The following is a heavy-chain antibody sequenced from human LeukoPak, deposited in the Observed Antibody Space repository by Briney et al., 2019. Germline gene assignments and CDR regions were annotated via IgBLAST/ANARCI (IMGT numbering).Heavy chain of an antibody. CDR3: ARGNPAAGIVEYFQH. V-gene: IGHV4-39*07. D-gene: IGHD6-13*01. CDR2: IYYSGST. Sequence: PSETLSLTGTVSGGSISSSSYYWGWIRQPPGKGLEWVGTIYYSGSTYYNPSLKSRVTISVDTSKNQFSLKLSSVTAADTAVYYCARGNPAAGIVEYFQHWGQGTLVTVSS. J-gene: IGHJ1*01. CDR1: GGSISSSSYY.